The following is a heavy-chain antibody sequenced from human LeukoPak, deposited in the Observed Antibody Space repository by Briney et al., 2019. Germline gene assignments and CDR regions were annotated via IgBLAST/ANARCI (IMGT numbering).Heavy chain of an antibody. Sequence: GGSLRLSCAASGFTFDDYAMHWVRQAPGKGLEWVSGISWNSGSIGYADSVKGRFTISRDNAKNSLYLQMNSLRAEDMALYYCAKEAGTVAGTGVFDYWGQGTLVTVSS. CDR2: ISWNSGSI. CDR3: AKEAGTVAGTGVFDY. D-gene: IGHD6-19*01. V-gene: IGHV3-9*03. J-gene: IGHJ4*02. CDR1: GFTFDDYA.